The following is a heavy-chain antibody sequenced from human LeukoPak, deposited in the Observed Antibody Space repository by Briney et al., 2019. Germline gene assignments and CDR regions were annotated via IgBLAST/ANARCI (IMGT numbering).Heavy chain of an antibody. CDR2: ISGSGGGT. CDR3: AKAGYSSSWFREFDY. V-gene: IGHV3-23*01. Sequence: GGSLRLSCAASGFTFSSYAMSWVRQAPGKGLEWVSAISGSGGGTYYADSVKGRFTISRDNSKNTLYLQMNSLRAEDTAVYYCAKAGYSSSWFREFDYWGQGTLVTVSS. D-gene: IGHD6-13*01. J-gene: IGHJ4*02. CDR1: GFTFSSYA.